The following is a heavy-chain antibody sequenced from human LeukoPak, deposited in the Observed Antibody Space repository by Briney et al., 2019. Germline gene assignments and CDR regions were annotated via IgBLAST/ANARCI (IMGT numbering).Heavy chain of an antibody. CDR1: GFTVSSNY. CDR2: IFSGGTT. V-gene: IGHV3-53*01. J-gene: IGHJ6*02. Sequence: PGGSLRLSCAASGFTVSSNYMSWVRQAPGKGLEWVSVIFSGGTTYYADSVKGRFTISRDNSKNTLYLQMNSLRAEDTAVYYCARDDLVYTVHYGMDVWGRGTTVTVSS. D-gene: IGHD2-8*01. CDR3: ARDDLVYTVHYGMDV.